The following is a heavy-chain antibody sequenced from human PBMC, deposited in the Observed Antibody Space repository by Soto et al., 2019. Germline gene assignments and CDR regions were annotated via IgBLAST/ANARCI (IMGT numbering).Heavy chain of an antibody. CDR2: IRSKANSYAT. J-gene: IGHJ6*02. CDR1: GFTSSASA. V-gene: IGHV3-73*01. CDR3: SSYSGYDYYYYYGMDV. D-gene: IGHD5-12*01. Sequence: GGSLRLSCAASGFTSSASASHWVRQASGKGLEWVGRIRSKANSYATAYAASVKGRFTISRDDSKNTAYLQMNSLKTEDTAVYYCSSYSGYDYYYYYGMDVWGQGT.